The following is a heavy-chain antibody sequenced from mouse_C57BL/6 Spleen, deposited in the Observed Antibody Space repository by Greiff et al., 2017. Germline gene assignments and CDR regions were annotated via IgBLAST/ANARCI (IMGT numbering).Heavy chain of an antibody. Sequence: VQLQQPGAELVMPGASVKLSCKASGYTFTSYWMHWVKQRPGQGLEWIGEIDPSDSYTNYNQKFKGKSTLTVDKSSSTAYMQLSSLTSEDSAVFYCARGSNCPAWFADWGQGTLATVCA. CDR2: IDPSDSYT. V-gene: IGHV1-69*01. J-gene: IGHJ3*01. D-gene: IGHD2-5*01. CDR1: GYTFTSYW. CDR3: ARGSNCPAWFAD.